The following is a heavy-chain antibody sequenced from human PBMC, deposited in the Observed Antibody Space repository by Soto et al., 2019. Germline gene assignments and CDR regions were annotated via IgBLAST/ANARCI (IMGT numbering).Heavy chain of an antibody. Sequence: PSETLSLTCSVSGGSIRSYYWSWIRQPAGKGLEWIGHIYTSGSTNYNPSLKSRVTMSVDTSKNQFYLKLSSVTAADTAVYYCATSLYCSSTSCYYYGMDVWGQGTTVTVS. CDR3: ATSLYCSSTSCYYYGMDV. CDR1: GGSIRSYY. V-gene: IGHV4-4*07. CDR2: IYTSGST. D-gene: IGHD2-2*01. J-gene: IGHJ6*02.